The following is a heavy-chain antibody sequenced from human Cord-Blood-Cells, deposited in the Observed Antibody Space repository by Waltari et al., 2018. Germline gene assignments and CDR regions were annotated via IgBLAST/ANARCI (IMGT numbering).Heavy chain of an antibody. CDR3: ARDPNPI. Sequence: QVQLQQRCAGLFTPSETLYLACALYGGSVSGSYWSWARQPPGKGLEWIGEINHSGSTNYNPSPMSRVTISVDTPKNQFSLKLSSVTAADTAVYYCARDPNPIWGQGTLVTVSS. J-gene: IGHJ4*02. CDR1: GGSVSGSY. CDR2: INHSGST. V-gene: IGHV4-34*01.